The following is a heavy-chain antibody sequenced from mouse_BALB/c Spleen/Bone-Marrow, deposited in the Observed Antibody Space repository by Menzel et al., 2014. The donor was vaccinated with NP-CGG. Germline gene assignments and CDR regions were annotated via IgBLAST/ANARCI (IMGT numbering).Heavy chain of an antibody. CDR2: ISNLAYSI. CDR3: ARDQVYYYGSSYGYFDV. CDR1: GFTFSDYG. J-gene: IGHJ1*01. D-gene: IGHD1-1*01. Sequence: EVKLMESGGGLVQPGGSRKLSCAASGFTFSDYGMAWVRPAPGKGPEWVAFISNLAYSIYYADTVTGRFTISRENAKNTLYLEMSSLRSEDTAMYYCARDQVYYYGSSYGYFDVWGAGTTVTVSS. V-gene: IGHV5-15*02.